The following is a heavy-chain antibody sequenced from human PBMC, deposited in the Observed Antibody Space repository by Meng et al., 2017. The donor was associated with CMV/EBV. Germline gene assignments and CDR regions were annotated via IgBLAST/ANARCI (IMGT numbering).Heavy chain of an antibody. CDR1: GFTFSSYA. CDR2: ISSSSSTI. D-gene: IGHD3-3*01. J-gene: IGHJ4*02. V-gene: IGHV3-48*04. CDR3: ARDLPFGFLERLDY. Sequence: GGSLRLSCAASGFTFSSYAMSWVRQAPGKGLEWVSYISSSSSTIYYADSVKGRFTISRDNAKNSLYLQMNSLRAEDTAVYYCARDLPFGFLERLDYWGQGTLVTVSS.